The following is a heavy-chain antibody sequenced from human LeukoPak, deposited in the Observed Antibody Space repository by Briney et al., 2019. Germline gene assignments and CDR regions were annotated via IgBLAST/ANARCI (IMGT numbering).Heavy chain of an antibody. CDR2: IYYSGST. CDR1: GVSISSGGYY. CDR3: AGIIVVPAAIYY. J-gene: IGHJ4*02. V-gene: IGHV4-31*03. Sequence: SETLSLTCTVSGVSISSGGYYWSWIRQHPGKGLEWIGYIYYSGSTYYNPSLKSRVTISVDTSKNQFSLKLSSVTAADTAVYYCAGIIVVPAAIYYWGQGTLVTVSS. D-gene: IGHD2-2*01.